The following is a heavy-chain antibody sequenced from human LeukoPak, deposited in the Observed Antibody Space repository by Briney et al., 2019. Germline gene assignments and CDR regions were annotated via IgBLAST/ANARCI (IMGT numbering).Heavy chain of an antibody. CDR1: GYTFTCYY. J-gene: IGHJ3*02. Sequence: ASVKVSCKASGYTFTCYYMHWVRQAPGQGLEWMGWINPNSGGTNYAQKFQGRVTMTRDMSISTAYVELSRLRSDDTAVYYCARWSRRDYVNAFDIWGQGTMVTVSS. CDR3: ARWSRRDYVNAFDI. V-gene: IGHV1-2*02. D-gene: IGHD4-17*01. CDR2: INPNSGGT.